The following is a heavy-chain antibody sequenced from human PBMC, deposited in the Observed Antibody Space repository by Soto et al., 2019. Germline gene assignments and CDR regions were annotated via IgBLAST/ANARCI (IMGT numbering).Heavy chain of an antibody. CDR1: GGSFSGYY. V-gene: IGHV4-34*01. Sequence: PSETLSLTCAVYGGSFSGYYWSWIRQPPGKGLERIGEINHSGSTNYNPSLKSRVTISVDTSKNQFSLKLSSVTAADTAVYYCARVRESTARIYYYYYYGMDVWGQGTTVTVSS. J-gene: IGHJ6*02. CDR3: ARVRESTARIYYYYYYGMDV. CDR2: INHSGST. D-gene: IGHD2-21*02.